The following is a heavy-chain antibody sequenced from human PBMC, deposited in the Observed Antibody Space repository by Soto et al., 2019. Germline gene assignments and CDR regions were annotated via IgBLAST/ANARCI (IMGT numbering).Heavy chain of an antibody. J-gene: IGHJ6*02. CDR3: VRQGIGPRHGLVDV. Sequence: SDTLSLTCTVSGDSISSSYWSWILQPPGKGLEWIGYIYYSGNPTYNPSFRSRVTMSVDRSKNQFSLRLSSLTAADTAVYYCVRQGIGPRHGLVDVWGQGTTVTVSS. V-gene: IGHV4-59*08. CDR1: GDSISSSY. CDR2: IYYSGNP. D-gene: IGHD3-10*01.